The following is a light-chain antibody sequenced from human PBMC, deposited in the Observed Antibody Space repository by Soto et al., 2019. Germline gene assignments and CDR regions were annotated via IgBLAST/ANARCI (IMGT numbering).Light chain of an antibody. CDR2: KAS. V-gene: IGKV1-39*01. Sequence: DIQMTQSPSSMSASVGDKVTITCRASQSIARFLNWYQQRPGRAPRLLIYKASTLQIGVPSRFSGSESGTDFTLTITNLQPEDFATYFCQQTYATPRTFGQGTKVGVK. J-gene: IGKJ1*01. CDR1: QSIARF. CDR3: QQTYATPRT.